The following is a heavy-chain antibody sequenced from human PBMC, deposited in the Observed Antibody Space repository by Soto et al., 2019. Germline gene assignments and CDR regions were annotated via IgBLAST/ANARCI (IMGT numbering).Heavy chain of an antibody. V-gene: IGHV3-30-3*01. CDR1: GFTFSSYA. CDR3: ARGGRRPLYYYYYYGMDV. J-gene: IGHJ6*02. Sequence: ESGGGVVQPGRSLRLSCAASGFTFSSYAMHWVRQAPGKGLEWVAVISYDGSNKYYADSVKGRFTISRDNSKNTLYLQMISLRAEDTAVYYCARGGRRPLYYYYYYGMDVWGQGTTVTVSS. D-gene: IGHD1-1*01. CDR2: ISYDGSNK.